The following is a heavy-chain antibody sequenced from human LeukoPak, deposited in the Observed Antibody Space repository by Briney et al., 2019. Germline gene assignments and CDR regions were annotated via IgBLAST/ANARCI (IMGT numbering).Heavy chain of an antibody. D-gene: IGHD3-22*01. J-gene: IGHJ4*02. CDR2: IRYDGSNT. CDR1: GFTFSSYG. CDR3: ATVTDYYDSSGYFFGGRGSIFDY. V-gene: IGHV3-30*02. Sequence: VGSLRLSCAASGFTFSSYGMHWVRQAPGKGLEWVAFIRYDGSNTYYADSVKGRFTISRDNSTNTLYLQMNSLRAEDTAVYYCATVTDYYDSSGYFFGGRGSIFDYWGQGTLVTVSS.